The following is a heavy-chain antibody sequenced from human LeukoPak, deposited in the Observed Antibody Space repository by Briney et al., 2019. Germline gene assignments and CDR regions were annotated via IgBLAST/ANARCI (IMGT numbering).Heavy chain of an antibody. CDR3: AREVSGGEFDY. CDR1: GGTFSSYP. J-gene: IGHJ4*02. V-gene: IGHV1-69*04. D-gene: IGHD6-19*01. CDR2: IIPILGIA. Sequence: GASVKVSCKASGGTFSSYPISWVRQAPGQGLEWMGRIIPILGIANYAQKFQGRVTITADKSTSTAYMELSSLRSEDTAVYYCAREVSGGEFDYWGQGTLVTVSS.